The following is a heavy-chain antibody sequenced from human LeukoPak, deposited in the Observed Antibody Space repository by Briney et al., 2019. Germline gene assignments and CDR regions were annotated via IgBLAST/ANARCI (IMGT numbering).Heavy chain of an antibody. V-gene: IGHV4-39*01. D-gene: IGHD6-19*01. CDR2: IYYSGST. J-gene: IGHJ6*03. CDR1: GGSISSSNW. Sequence: SGTLSLTCAVSGGSISSSNWWSWIRQPPGKGLEWIGSIYYSGSTYYNPSLKSRVTISVDTSKNQFSLKLSSVTAADTAVYYCARGMWEYSSGWYYLYYYYMDVWGKGTTVTISS. CDR3: ARGMWEYSSGWYYLYYYYMDV.